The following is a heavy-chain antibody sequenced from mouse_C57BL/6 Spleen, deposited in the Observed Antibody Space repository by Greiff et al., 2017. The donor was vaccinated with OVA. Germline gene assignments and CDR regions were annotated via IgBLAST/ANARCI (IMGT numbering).Heavy chain of an antibody. Sequence: VQLKESGPELVKPGDSVKISCKASGYSFTGYFMNWVMQSHGKSLEWIGRINPYNGDTFYNQKFKGKATLTVDKSSSTAHTELRSLTSEDSAVYYCARDDYDGYFDVWGTGTTVTVSS. J-gene: IGHJ1*03. V-gene: IGHV1-20*01. D-gene: IGHD2-4*01. CDR2: INPYNGDT. CDR3: ARDDYDGYFDV. CDR1: GYSFTGYF.